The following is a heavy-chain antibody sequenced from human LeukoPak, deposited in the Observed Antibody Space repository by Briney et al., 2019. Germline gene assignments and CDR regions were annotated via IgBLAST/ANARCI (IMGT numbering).Heavy chain of an antibody. V-gene: IGHV3-23*01. CDR1: GFTFNIYA. Sequence: GGSLRLSCAASGFTFNIYAMTWVRQAPGKGRHWVSAITGSGGSTDYADSVKCRFTISRDNSKNTLYLRMNGLRAEDTAVYYCATLPRGPTGYVGYGGEDYWGQGTLATISS. CDR3: ATLPRGPTGYVGYGGEDY. D-gene: IGHD5-12*01. CDR2: ITGSGGST. J-gene: IGHJ4*02.